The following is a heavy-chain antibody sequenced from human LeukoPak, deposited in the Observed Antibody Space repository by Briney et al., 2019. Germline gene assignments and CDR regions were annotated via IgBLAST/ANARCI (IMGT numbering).Heavy chain of an antibody. CDR2: ISGSGGST. CDR3: VKPSYSPPHFFDY. V-gene: IGHV3-23*01. J-gene: IGHJ4*02. D-gene: IGHD5-12*01. Sequence: GGSLRLSCAASGFTFSSYAMSWVRQAPGKGLEWVSAISGSGGSTYYADSVKGRFTISRDNSKNTLYLQMNSLRAEDTAVYFCVKPSYSPPHFFDYWGQGTLVTVSS. CDR1: GFTFSSYA.